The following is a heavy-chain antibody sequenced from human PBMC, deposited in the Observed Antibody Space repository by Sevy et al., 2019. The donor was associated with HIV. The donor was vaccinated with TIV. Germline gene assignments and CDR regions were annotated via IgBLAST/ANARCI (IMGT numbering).Heavy chain of an antibody. CDR2: ISWNRGSI. D-gene: IGHD3-10*01. Sequence: GGSLRLSCAASGFTFDDYAMHWVRQAPGKGLEWVSGISWNRGSIGYADSVKGRFTISRDKAKNSLYLQMNSLRAEDTALYYRAKEYGSGSYLSWGQGTLVTVSS. V-gene: IGHV3-9*01. CDR1: GFTFDDYA. J-gene: IGHJ5*02. CDR3: AKEYGSGSYLS.